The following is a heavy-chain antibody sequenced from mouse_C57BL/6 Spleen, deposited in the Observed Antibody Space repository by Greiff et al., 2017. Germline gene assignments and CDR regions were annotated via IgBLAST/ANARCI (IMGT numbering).Heavy chain of an antibody. J-gene: IGHJ4*01. V-gene: IGHV2-6-1*01. CDR2: IWSDGST. CDR3: ARHDGTPYYAMDY. CDR1: GFSLTSYG. Sequence: QVQLQQSGPGLVAPSQSLSITCTVSGFSLTSYGVHWVRQPPGKGLEWLVVIWSDGSTTYNSALKSRLSISKDNSKSQVFLKMNSLQTDDTAMYYCARHDGTPYYAMDYWGQGTSVTVSS. D-gene: IGHD1-1*01.